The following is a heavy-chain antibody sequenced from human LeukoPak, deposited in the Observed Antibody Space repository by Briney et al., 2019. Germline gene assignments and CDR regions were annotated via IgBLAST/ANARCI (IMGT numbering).Heavy chain of an antibody. V-gene: IGHV4-59*01. D-gene: IGHD7-27*01. CDR3: ARGLQGWGFDA. J-gene: IGHJ4*02. CDR2: IYYTGSA. Sequence: PSETLSLTCTVSGGSISRYVCTVVAQPPGKGLEWIGYIYYTGSANYNPSLKRRVTISLDRSKNQFSLKLRSVTAADTAVYYCARGLQGWGFDAWGQGILVTVSS. CDR1: GGSISRYV.